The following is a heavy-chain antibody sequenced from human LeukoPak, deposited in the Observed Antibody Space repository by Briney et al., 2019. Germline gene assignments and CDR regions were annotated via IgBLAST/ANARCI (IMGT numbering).Heavy chain of an antibody. CDR1: GYTFTSYY. CDR2: INPSGGST. CDR3: ARDAEYYDSSGLFDY. V-gene: IGHV1-46*01. Sequence: GASVKVSCKASGYTFTSYYMHWVRQAPGQGLEWMGIINPSGGSTSYAQKFQGRVTMTRDTSTSTVYMELSSLRSEDTAVYYCARDAEYYDSSGLFDYWGQGTLVTVSS. J-gene: IGHJ4*02. D-gene: IGHD3-22*01.